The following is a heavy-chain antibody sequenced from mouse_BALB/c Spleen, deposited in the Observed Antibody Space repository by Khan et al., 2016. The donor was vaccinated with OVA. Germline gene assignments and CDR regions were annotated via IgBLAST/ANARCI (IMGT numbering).Heavy chain of an antibody. Sequence: QIQLVQSGPELKKPGETVKISCKASGCTFTDYSMHWVKQAPGKGLKWMGWINTETGEPTYADDFKGRFAFSLETSASSAFLQLTNLKNEDTATYFCAPYYGNYGGFGYWGQGTLVTVSA. J-gene: IGHJ3*02. V-gene: IGHV9-2-1*01. D-gene: IGHD2-10*01. CDR2: INTETGEP. CDR3: APYYGNYGGFGY. CDR1: GCTFTDYS.